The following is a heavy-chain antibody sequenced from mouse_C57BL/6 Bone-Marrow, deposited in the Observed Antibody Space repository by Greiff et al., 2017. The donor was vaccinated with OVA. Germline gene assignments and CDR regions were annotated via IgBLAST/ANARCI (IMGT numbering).Heavy chain of an antibody. D-gene: IGHD2-3*01. Sequence: VQLKEPGAELVKPGASVKLSCTASGFNIKDYYMHWVKQRTEQGLEWIGGIDPEDGDTKYAPKFQGEATITADTSSNTAYLQLSSLTSEDTAVYYCARYDGYAIDAMDYWGQGTSVTVSS. V-gene: IGHV14-2*01. J-gene: IGHJ4*01. CDR1: GFNIKDYY. CDR2: IDPEDGDT. CDR3: ARYDGYAIDAMDY.